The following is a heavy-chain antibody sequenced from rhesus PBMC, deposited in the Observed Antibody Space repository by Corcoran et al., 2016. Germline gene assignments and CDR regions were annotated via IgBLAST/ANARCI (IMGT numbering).Heavy chain of an antibody. J-gene: IGHJ4*01. CDR1: GGSIRSHHG. Sequence: QVQLQESGPAVVKPSETLSLTCAVAGGSIRSHHGWSWIRPAPGKGLEWIGGFHGTGGGTEYNPFLKSRVSISTDTSKNQLSLKVTSVTAADTAVYYCGSTDCSSSDCSSGDFWGQGVLVTVSS. CDR3: GSTDCSSSDCSSGDF. D-gene: IGHD2-15*01. V-gene: IGHV4-93*01. CDR2: FHGTGGGT.